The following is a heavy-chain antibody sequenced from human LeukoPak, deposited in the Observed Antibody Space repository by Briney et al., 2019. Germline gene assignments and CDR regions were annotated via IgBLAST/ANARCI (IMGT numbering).Heavy chain of an antibody. CDR3: ARTTVATPTVGYFDY. V-gene: IGHV1-69*04. CDR2: IIPILGIA. CDR1: GGTFSSYA. D-gene: IGHD4-17*01. Sequence: SVKVSCTASGGTFSSYAISWVRQAPGQGLEWMGRIIPILGIANYAQKFQGRVTITADKSTSTAYMELSSLRSEDTAVYYCARTTVATPTVGYFDYWGQGTLVTVSS. J-gene: IGHJ4*02.